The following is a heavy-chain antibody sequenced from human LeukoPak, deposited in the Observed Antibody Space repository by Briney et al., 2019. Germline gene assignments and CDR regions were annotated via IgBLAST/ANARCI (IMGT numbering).Heavy chain of an antibody. V-gene: IGHV3-21*04. CDR2: ISRLGTF. D-gene: IGHD1-1*01. CDR1: GFMFSRYS. CDR3: AKGLEVESRLDS. J-gene: IGHJ4*02. Sequence: PGGSLRLSCSASGFMFSRYSMYWVRQAQGKGLEWVSGISRLGTFYSDSVQGRFTISRDNPRNTLFLQMNSLTVDDTAVYFCAKGLEVESRLDSWGQGTLVTVSS.